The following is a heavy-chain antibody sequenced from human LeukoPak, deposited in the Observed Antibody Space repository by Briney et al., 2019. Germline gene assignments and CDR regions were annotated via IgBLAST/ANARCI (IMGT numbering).Heavy chain of an antibody. D-gene: IGHD2-8*01. CDR3: ARDWSYCTNGVCYNWFDP. CDR1: GGSISSYY. V-gene: IGHV4-4*07. J-gene: IGHJ5*02. Sequence: SETLSLTCTVSGGSISSYYWSWIRQPAGKGLEWIGRIYTSGSTNYNPSLKSRVTMSVDTSKNQFSLKLSSVTAADTAVYYCARDWSYCTNGVCYNWFDPWGQGTLVTVSS. CDR2: IYTSGST.